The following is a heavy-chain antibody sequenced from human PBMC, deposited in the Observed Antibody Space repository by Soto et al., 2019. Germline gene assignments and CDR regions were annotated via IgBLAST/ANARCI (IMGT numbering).Heavy chain of an antibody. V-gene: IGHV4-59*08. Sequence: QVQLQESGPGLVKPSETLSLTCTVSGGSISSYYWSWIRQPPGKGLEWIGYIYYSGSTNYNPSLKSRVTISVDTSKNQFSLKLSSVTAADTAVYYCARHEKDTAMAFDSWGQGTLVTVSS. CDR1: GGSISSYY. CDR2: IYYSGST. CDR3: ARHEKDTAMAFDS. J-gene: IGHJ4*02. D-gene: IGHD5-18*01.